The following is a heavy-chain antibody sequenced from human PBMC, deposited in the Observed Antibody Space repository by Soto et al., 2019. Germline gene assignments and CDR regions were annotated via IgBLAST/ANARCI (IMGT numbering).Heavy chain of an antibody. V-gene: IGHV1-8*01. D-gene: IGHD3-10*01. CDR3: GKVARKGSAIDFDY. Sequence: QVQLVQSGAELKKPGASVKVSCKASGYTFSNYDMNWVRQATGQGPEWIGWVNPNNGDTGYAQKVQGRVTLTTDICNTTAYMDLTSLRSEDTAICYCGKVARKGSAIDFDYWGQGTLITVSS. J-gene: IGHJ4*02. CDR2: VNPNNGDT. CDR1: GYTFSNYD.